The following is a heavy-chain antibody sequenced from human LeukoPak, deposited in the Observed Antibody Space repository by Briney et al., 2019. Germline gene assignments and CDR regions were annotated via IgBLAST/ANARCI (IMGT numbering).Heavy chain of an antibody. CDR2: IYYTGST. Sequence: PSETLSLTYTVSVGFKRNYYWAWIRQPPGKGLEWIGFIYYTGSTNYNPSLKSRVTISVDTSKSQFSLKLSSVTAADTAVYYCAGMRITTPAVRTLDYWGQGTLVTVSS. V-gene: IGHV4-59*01. CDR1: VGFKRNYY. CDR3: AGMRITTPAVRTLDY. J-gene: IGHJ4*02. D-gene: IGHD1-14*01.